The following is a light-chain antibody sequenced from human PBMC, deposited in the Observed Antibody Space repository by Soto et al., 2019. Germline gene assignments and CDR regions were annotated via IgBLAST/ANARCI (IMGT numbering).Light chain of an antibody. V-gene: IGKV2-30*01. J-gene: IGKJ4*01. CDR2: KVS. CDR3: MQGTYWPRLT. Sequence: DVVMTQSPLSLPVTLGQPASISCRSSQSLVYSDGNTYLTWFHQRPGQSPRRLIYKVSNRDSGVPDRFSGSGSGTEFTLKISRVEAEDVGVYYCMQGTYWPRLTFGGGTKVEIK. CDR1: QSLVYSDGNTY.